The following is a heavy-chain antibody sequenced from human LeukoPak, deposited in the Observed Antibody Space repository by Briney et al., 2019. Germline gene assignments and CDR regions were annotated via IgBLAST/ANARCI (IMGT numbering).Heavy chain of an antibody. Sequence: GGSLRLSCAASGFTFSSYSMNWVRQAPGKGLEWVSSISSSSSYIYYADSVKGRFTISRDNAKNSLYLQMNSLRAEDTAVYHCARVNDGGYIPGPLDYWGQGTLVTVSS. CDR1: GFTFSSYS. D-gene: IGHD5-24*01. J-gene: IGHJ4*02. V-gene: IGHV3-21*01. CDR2: ISSSSSYI. CDR3: ARVNDGGYIPGPLDY.